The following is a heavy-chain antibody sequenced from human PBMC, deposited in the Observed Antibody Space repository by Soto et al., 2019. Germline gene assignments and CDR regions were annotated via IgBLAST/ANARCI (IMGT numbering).Heavy chain of an antibody. V-gene: IGHV3-23*01. Sequence: PGESLKISCKGSGYTFTNNWVGWVRQMPGKGLEWVSAISGSGGSTYYADSVKGRFTISRDNSKNTLYLQMNSLRAEDTAVYYCAKVVAVPAVNWFDPWGQGTLVTVSS. CDR3: AKVVAVPAVNWFDP. J-gene: IGHJ5*02. CDR2: ISGSGGST. CDR1: GYTFTNNW. D-gene: IGHD2-2*01.